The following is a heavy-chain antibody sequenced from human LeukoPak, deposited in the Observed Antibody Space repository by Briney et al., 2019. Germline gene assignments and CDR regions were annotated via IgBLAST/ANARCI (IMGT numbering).Heavy chain of an antibody. J-gene: IGHJ3*02. CDR2: INPNTGGT. CDR3: ARDRPSPPLWTDAFDI. V-gene: IGHV1-2*06. CDR1: GYTLTGYY. Sequence: ASVKVSCKASGYTLTGYYMHWVRQAPGQGLEWMGRINPNTGGTNYAQNFQGRVTMTRDTSISTAYLDLSSLRSDDTAVYYCARDRPSPPLWTDAFDIWGQGTMVTVSS. D-gene: IGHD2/OR15-2a*01.